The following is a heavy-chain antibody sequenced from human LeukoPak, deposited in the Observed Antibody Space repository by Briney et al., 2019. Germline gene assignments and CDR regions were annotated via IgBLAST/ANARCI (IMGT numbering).Heavy chain of an antibody. CDR3: ARGRWLQYYFDY. V-gene: IGHV1-3*01. J-gene: IGHJ4*02. CDR2: INAGNGNT. CDR1: AYTFTAYY. Sequence: ASVKVSCKASAYTFTAYYMHWVRQAPGQRLEWMGWINAGNGNTKYSQKFQGRVTITRDTSASTAYMELSSLRSEDTAVYYCARGRWLQYYFDYWGQGTLVTVSS. D-gene: IGHD5-24*01.